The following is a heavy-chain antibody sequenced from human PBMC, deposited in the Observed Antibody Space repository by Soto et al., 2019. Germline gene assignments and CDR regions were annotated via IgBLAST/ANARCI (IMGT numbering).Heavy chain of an antibody. CDR2: INAGNGNT. Sequence: GASVKVSGKASGYTFTSYAMHWVRQAPGQRLEWMGWINAGNGNTKYSQKFQGRVTITRDTSASTAYMELSSLRSEDTAVYYCAREFYDSSGYYIFFDYWGQGTLVTVSS. J-gene: IGHJ4*02. D-gene: IGHD3-22*01. V-gene: IGHV1-3*01. CDR1: GYTFTSYA. CDR3: AREFYDSSGYYIFFDY.